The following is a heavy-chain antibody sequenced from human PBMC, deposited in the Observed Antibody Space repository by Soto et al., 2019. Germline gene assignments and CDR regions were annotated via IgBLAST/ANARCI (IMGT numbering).Heavy chain of an antibody. J-gene: IGHJ3*02. V-gene: IGHV1-69*01. Sequence: QVQLVQSGAEVKKPGSSVKVSCKASGGTFSSYAISWARQAPGQGLEWMGGIIPIFGTANYAQKFQGRVTITADESTSTAYMELSSLRSEDTAVYYCARERTYYYDSSGYYSDDAFDIWGQGTMVTVSS. CDR3: ARERTYYYDSSGYYSDDAFDI. CDR2: IIPIFGTA. CDR1: GGTFSSYA. D-gene: IGHD3-22*01.